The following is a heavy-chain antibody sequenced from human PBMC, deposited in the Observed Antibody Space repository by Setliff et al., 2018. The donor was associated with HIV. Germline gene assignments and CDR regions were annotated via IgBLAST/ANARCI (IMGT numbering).Heavy chain of an antibody. V-gene: IGHV4-34*01. CDR2: ITHSGST. CDR3: ARLGEYDFWSGPLGCFDP. J-gene: IGHJ5*02. CDR1: GGSFSDYS. Sequence: SETLSLTCAVYGGSFSDYSCNWIRQTPERGLEWVAEITHSGSTNYNPSLRGRVTMTLGTSKNHFSLNLRSVTAADTAFYYCARLGEYDFWSGPLGCFDPWGQGTLVTVSS. D-gene: IGHD3-3*01.